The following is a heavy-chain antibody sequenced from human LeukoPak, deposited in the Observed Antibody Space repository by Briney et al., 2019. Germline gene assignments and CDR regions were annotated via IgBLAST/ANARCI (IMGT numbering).Heavy chain of an antibody. Sequence: PSQTLSLTCTVSGGSISSGSYYWSWIRQPAGKGLEWIGRIYTSGSTNYNPSLKSRVTISVDTSKNQFSLKLSSVTAADTAAYYCARDQLRSGNAFDIWGQGTMVTVSS. D-gene: IGHD1-1*01. CDR2: IYTSGST. J-gene: IGHJ3*02. CDR1: GGSISSGSYY. CDR3: ARDQLRSGNAFDI. V-gene: IGHV4-61*02.